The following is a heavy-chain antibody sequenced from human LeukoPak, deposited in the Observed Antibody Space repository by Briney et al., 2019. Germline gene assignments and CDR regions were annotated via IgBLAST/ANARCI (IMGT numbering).Heavy chain of an antibody. J-gene: IGHJ1*01. CDR2: ISYDGSNK. V-gene: IGHV3-30*03. CDR3: ARDKSYYDR. Sequence: PGGSLRLSCAASGFSFSTYDMHWVRQAPGKGLEWVAIISYDGSNKYYADSVKGRFTISRDNSKNTLYQQVDSLRVEDAAVYYCARDKSYYDRWGQGTLVTVSS. D-gene: IGHD3-22*01. CDR1: GFSFSTYD.